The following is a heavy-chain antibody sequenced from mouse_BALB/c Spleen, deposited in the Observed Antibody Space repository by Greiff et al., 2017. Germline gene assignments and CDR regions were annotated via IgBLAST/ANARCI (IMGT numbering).Heavy chain of an antibody. Sequence: EVQVVASGGGLVQPGGSLKLSCAASGFTFSSYTMSWVRQTPEKRLEWVAYLSNGGGSTYYPDTVKGRFTISRDNAKNTLYLQMSSLKSEDTAMYYWARRDDGYPYYAMDYWGQGTSVTVSS. J-gene: IGHJ4*01. CDR3: ARRDDGYPYYAMDY. CDR2: LSNGGGST. CDR1: GFTFSSYT. D-gene: IGHD2-3*01. V-gene: IGHV5-12-2*01.